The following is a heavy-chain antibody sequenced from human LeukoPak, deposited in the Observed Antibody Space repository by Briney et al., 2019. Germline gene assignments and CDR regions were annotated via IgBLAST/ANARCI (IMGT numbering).Heavy chain of an antibody. V-gene: IGHV3-48*04. D-gene: IGHD3-22*01. CDR3: ASTHYYDSSGSFDY. CDR2: INSRGSTI. J-gene: IGHJ4*02. Sequence: GGSLRLSCAASGFTFSSYSMNWVRQAPGKGLEWVSYINSRGSTIYYADSVKGRFTISRDNAKNSLYLQMNSLRAEDTAVYYCASTHYYDSSGSFDYWGQGTLVTVSS. CDR1: GFTFSSYS.